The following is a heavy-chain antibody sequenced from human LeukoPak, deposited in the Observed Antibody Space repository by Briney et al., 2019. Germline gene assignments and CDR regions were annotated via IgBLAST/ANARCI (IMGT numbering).Heavy chain of an antibody. CDR2: ISTSGNSI. Sequence: SGGSLRLSCAASGFTLSAFPLNWVRQAPGKGLEWVSYISTSGNSIFYADSVEGRFTISRDNAKNSLSLQVNSLRAEDTAVYYGARAARRYAPFDLWGQGTLVTVSS. CDR1: GFTLSAFP. D-gene: IGHD3-16*01. J-gene: IGHJ4*02. V-gene: IGHV3-48*04. CDR3: ARAARRYAPFDL.